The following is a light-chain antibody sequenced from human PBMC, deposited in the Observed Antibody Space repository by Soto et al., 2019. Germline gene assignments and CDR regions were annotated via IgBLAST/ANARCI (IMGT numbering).Light chain of an antibody. V-gene: IGKV3-20*01. Sequence: EIVLTQSPATLSLSPGERATLSCRASQSVSSSLLACYQQKPGQAPRLLIYGASFRATGIPDRFSGSASGTDFTLTISRLEPEDFAVYYCQQYGSSPRTFGQGTKLDIK. CDR2: GAS. CDR3: QQYGSSPRT. CDR1: QSVSSSL. J-gene: IGKJ2*01.